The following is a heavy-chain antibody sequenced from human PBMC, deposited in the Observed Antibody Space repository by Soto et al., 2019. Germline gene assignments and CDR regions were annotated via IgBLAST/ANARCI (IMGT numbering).Heavy chain of an antibody. CDR1: GYTFTDYY. CDR2: MNPKSGGA. J-gene: IGHJ3*02. CDR3: TRENIENSDGLYDAFDI. D-gene: IGHD5-18*01. Sequence: GASVKVSCKTSGYTFTDYYTHWVRQAPGQGLEWMGWMNPKSGGAYFAQKFQGRVTLTRDTSIGTAYIEVNSLTSDDTAVYFCTRENIENSDGLYDAFDIWGQGTKVTV. V-gene: IGHV1-2*02.